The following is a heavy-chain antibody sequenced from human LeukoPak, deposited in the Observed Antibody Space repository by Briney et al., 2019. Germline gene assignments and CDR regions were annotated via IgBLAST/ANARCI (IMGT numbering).Heavy chain of an antibody. D-gene: IGHD2-15*01. CDR2: IYPGDSDT. Sequence: GESLKISCKTSGYTFTSYWIGWVRQMPGKGLEWMGIIYPGDSDTRYSPSFQGQVTISADKSISTAYLRWSSLKASDTAMYYCARQVVVAATTYYYYGMDVWGQGTTVTVSS. CDR1: GYTFTSYW. CDR3: ARQVVVAATTYYYYGMDV. V-gene: IGHV5-51*01. J-gene: IGHJ6*02.